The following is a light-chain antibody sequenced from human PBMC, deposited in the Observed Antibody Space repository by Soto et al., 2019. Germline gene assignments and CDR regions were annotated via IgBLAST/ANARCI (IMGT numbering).Light chain of an antibody. J-gene: IGLJ1*01. Sequence: QSALTQPRSVSGSPGKSVTISCTGTSNDVGGYNYVSWYQQHPGKAPKLMIYDVTKRPSGVPDRFSGSKSGNTASLTISGLQAEDEADYYCCSYADSYEVFGTGTKVTVL. CDR2: DVT. CDR3: CSYADSYEV. CDR1: SNDVGGYNY. V-gene: IGLV2-11*01.